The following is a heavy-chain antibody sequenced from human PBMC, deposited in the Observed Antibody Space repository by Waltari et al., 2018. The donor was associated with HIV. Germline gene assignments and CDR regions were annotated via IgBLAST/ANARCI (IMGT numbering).Heavy chain of an antibody. CDR2: IWADEGNK. D-gene: IGHD5-12*01. J-gene: IGHJ6*02. Sequence: QVQLMQSGPETRKPGDSVKMSCRAAGFDLTSYGITWVRQAPGQAIKWMGWIWADEGNKDVDGRFKNRVSLTTDTSTATVFLEVRSLRVDDSATYYCGRGGGSWLQETHYYKSLDVWGPGTTVIVS. V-gene: IGHV1-18*01. CDR1: GFDLTSYG. CDR3: GRGGGSWLQETHYYKSLDV.